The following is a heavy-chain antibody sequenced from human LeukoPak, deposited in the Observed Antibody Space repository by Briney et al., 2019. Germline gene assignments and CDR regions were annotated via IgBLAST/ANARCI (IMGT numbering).Heavy chain of an antibody. CDR1: GYTLTELS. D-gene: IGHD1-26*01. CDR3: ATDPSYPVGATT. V-gene: IGHV1-24*01. J-gene: IGHJ5*02. Sequence: ASVKVSCKVSGYTLTELSMHWVRQAPGKGLEWMGGFDPEDGETIYAQKFQGRVTMTEDTSTDTAYIELSSLRSEDTAVYYCATDPSYPVGATTWGQGTLVTVSS. CDR2: FDPEDGET.